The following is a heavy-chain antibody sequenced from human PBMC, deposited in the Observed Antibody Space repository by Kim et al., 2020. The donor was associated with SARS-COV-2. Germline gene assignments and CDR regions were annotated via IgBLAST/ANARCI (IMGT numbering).Heavy chain of an antibody. Sequence: GGSLRLSCAASGFTFDDYAMHWVRQAPGKGLEWVSGISWNSGSIGYADSVKGRFTISRDNAKNSLYLQMNSLRAEDTALYYCAKDISSVPVAGTLVYYYYGMDVWGQGTTVTVSS. CDR3: AKDISSVPVAGTLVYYYYGMDV. D-gene: IGHD6-19*01. CDR1: GFTFDDYA. J-gene: IGHJ6*02. CDR2: ISWNSGSI. V-gene: IGHV3-9*01.